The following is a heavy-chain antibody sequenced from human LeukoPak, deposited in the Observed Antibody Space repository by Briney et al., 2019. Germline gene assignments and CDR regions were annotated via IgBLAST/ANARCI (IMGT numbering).Heavy chain of an antibody. J-gene: IGHJ3*01. Sequence: GGSLRLSCAGSGFILSNYGMNWVRQAPGEGLEWIAGIGGTGLSIDYTDSVKGRFTISRDNSRNTLYLQMNSLRSEDTAIYYCVKERMLWFGELSAFDVWGQGTVVTVSS. D-gene: IGHD3-10*01. CDR2: IGGTGLSI. CDR3: VKERMLWFGELSAFDV. CDR1: GFILSNYG. V-gene: IGHV3-23*01.